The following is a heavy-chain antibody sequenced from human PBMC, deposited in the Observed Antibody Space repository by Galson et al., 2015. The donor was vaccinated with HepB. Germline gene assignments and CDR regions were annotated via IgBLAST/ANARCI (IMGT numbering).Heavy chain of an antibody. CDR1: GFTFSDYY. J-gene: IGHJ2*01. CDR3: ARAYYTGYDREVIENQYWYFDL. Sequence: SLRLSCAASGFTFSDYYMSWIRQAPGKGLEWVSYISSSGTTTYYADSVKGRFTISRDNAKNSLYLQMNSLRAEDTAVYYCARAYYTGYDREVIENQYWYFDLWGRGTLVTVSS. V-gene: IGHV3-11*01. CDR2: ISSSGTTT. D-gene: IGHD5-12*01.